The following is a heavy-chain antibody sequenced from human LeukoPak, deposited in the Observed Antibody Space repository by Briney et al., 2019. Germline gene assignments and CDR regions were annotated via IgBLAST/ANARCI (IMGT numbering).Heavy chain of an antibody. Sequence: SVKVSCKASRGIFSSYAISWVRQAPGQGLEWMGRIIPILGIANYAQKFQGRVTITADKSTSTAYMELSSLRSEDTAVYYCARGGYSGYDYVSDYWGQGTLVTVSS. V-gene: IGHV1-69*04. CDR3: ARGGYSGYDYVSDY. D-gene: IGHD5-12*01. CDR2: IIPILGIA. J-gene: IGHJ4*02. CDR1: RGIFSSYA.